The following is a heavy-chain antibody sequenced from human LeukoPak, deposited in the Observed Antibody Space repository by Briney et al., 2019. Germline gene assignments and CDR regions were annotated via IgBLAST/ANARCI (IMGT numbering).Heavy chain of an antibody. J-gene: IGHJ4*02. D-gene: IGHD6-19*01. CDR2: INIGGGGT. CDR3: AKGDSAWFHFDF. CDR1: GFTFSTYA. Sequence: PGGSLRLSCAAYGFTFSTYAMSWVRQAPGKGLEWVAGINIGGGGTYYADSVKGRFNISRENYQNTMFLQMNSLRAEDTAVYYCAKGDSAWFHFDFWGQGALVTVSS. V-gene: IGHV3-23*01.